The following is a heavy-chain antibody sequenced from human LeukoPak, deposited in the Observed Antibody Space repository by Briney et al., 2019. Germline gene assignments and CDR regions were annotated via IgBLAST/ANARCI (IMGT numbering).Heavy chain of an antibody. J-gene: IGHJ4*02. Sequence: SETLSLTCTVSGGSISSSSYYWGWIRQPPGKGLEWIGSIYYSGSTYYNPSLKSRVTISVDTSKNQFSLKLSSVTAADTAVYYCASGYSGYDLEPYDYWGQGTLVIVSS. CDR2: IYYSGST. CDR3: ASGYSGYDLEPYDY. CDR1: GGSISSSSYY. D-gene: IGHD5-12*01. V-gene: IGHV4-39*01.